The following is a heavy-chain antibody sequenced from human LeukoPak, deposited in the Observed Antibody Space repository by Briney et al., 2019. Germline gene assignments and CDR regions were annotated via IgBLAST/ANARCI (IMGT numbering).Heavy chain of an antibody. D-gene: IGHD2-15*01. CDR2: ISYDGSDK. V-gene: IGHV3-30*04. Sequence: GGSLRLSCAASGFTFSSYAMHWARQAPGKGLEWVAVISYDGSDKYYTDSVKGRFTISRDNSKNTLYLQMNSLEAEDTAVYYCARALVGGLVDYWGQGTLVTVSS. CDR1: GFTFSSYA. CDR3: ARALVGGLVDY. J-gene: IGHJ4*02.